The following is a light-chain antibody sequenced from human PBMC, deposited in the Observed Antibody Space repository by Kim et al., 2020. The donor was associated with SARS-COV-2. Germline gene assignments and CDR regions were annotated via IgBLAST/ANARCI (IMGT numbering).Light chain of an antibody. CDR1: QSVSSF. V-gene: IGKV3-11*01. CDR3: LHRYHWPT. Sequence: LSLSPGERPTLSCRASQSVSSFLAWYQQKPGQAPRLLIYDIFNRATGIPDRFSGSGSGTDFTLTISSLEPEDSAMYYCLHRYHWPTFGGGTKLEI. J-gene: IGKJ4*01. CDR2: DIF.